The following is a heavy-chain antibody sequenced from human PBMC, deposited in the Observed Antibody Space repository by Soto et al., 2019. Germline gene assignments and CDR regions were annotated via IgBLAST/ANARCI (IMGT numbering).Heavy chain of an antibody. V-gene: IGHV4-39*01. CDR2: IYYTGIT. CDR3: ASPPPDY. J-gene: IGHJ4*02. Sequence: PSETLSLTCTVSGESVSSSSYYWGWIRQTPGMGLEWIGTIYYTGITYYNPSLKNRVTISIDTSKNQFSLTLKSVTAADTGIYYCASPPPDYWGQGTLVTVS. CDR1: GESVSSSSYY.